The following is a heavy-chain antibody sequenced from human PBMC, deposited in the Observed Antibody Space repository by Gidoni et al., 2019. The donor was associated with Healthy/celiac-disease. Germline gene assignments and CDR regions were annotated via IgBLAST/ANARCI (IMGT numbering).Heavy chain of an antibody. CDR2: INPNSGGT. V-gene: IGHV1-2*06. J-gene: IGHJ5*02. CDR1: GYTFTGYY. D-gene: IGHD3-10*01. Sequence: QVQLVQSGAEVKKPGASVKVSCKASGYTFTGYYMHWVRPAPGQGLEWMGRINPNSGGTNYAQKFQGRVTMNRDTSSSTAYMELSRLRSDDTAVYYCARDLWFGGEGWFDPWGQGTLVTVSS. CDR3: ARDLWFGGEGWFDP.